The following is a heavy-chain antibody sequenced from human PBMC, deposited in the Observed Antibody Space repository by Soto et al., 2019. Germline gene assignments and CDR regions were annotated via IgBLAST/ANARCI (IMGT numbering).Heavy chain of an antibody. Sequence: EVQLMESGGGLVKPGGSLRLSCAASGFTFSSYTMIWVRQAPGKGLEWVSSISSSSSYIYYADSVKGRFTISRDNAKNSLYLQMNSLRAEDTAVYYCAKFGYTTEAPWGQGTLVTVSS. CDR3: AKFGYTTEAP. V-gene: IGHV3-21*01. D-gene: IGHD5-12*01. CDR2: ISSSSSYI. J-gene: IGHJ5*02. CDR1: GFTFSSYT.